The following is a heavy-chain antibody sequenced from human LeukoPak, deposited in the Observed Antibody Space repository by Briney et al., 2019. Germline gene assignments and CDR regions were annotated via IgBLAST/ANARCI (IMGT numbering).Heavy chain of an antibody. CDR1: GGSISSSNW. D-gene: IGHD1-1*01. V-gene: IGHV4-4*02. J-gene: IGHJ3*02. Sequence: SGTLSLTCAVSGGSISSSNWWSWVRQPPGKGLEWIGYIYYSGSTNYNPSLKSRVTISVDTSKNQFSLKLSSVTAADTAVYYCARATTTTLNAFDIWGQGTMVTVSS. CDR2: IYYSGST. CDR3: ARATTTTLNAFDI.